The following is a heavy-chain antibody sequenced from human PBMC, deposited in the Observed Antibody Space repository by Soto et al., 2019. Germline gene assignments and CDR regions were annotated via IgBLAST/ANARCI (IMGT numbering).Heavy chain of an antibody. V-gene: IGHV1-8*01. CDR2: RNPNSGKT. CDR3: ARGLYDWNFGYYYRMDV. Sequence: ASVHASSKASGYTFTCCDINGRRPATEQGLARLGWRNPNSGKTGYAQTIRGSATITRNTSISTAYLELSSLRSEDTAGYCCARGLYDWNFGYYYRMDVWGQGTTLTASS. D-gene: IGHD1-7*01. CDR1: GYTFTCCD. J-gene: IGHJ6*01.